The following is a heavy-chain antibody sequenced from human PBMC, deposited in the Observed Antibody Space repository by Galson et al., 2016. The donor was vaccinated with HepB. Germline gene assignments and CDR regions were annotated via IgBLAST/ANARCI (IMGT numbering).Heavy chain of an antibody. D-gene: IGHD3-10*01. J-gene: IGHJ4*02. Sequence: SLRLSCAASGFTFSNFWMHWARQAPGKGLVWVSRIKSDGETADYADSVKGRFTISRDNAKNTLSLQMESLRAEDTAVYYCVRTITPAPIPLFDYWGQGTLVTVSS. V-gene: IGHV3-74*01. CDR2: IKSDGETA. CDR1: GFTFSNFW. CDR3: VRTITPAPIPLFDY.